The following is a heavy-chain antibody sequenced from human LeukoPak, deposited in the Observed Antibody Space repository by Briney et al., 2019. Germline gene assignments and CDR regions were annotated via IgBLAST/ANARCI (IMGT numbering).Heavy chain of an antibody. D-gene: IGHD7-27*01. J-gene: IGHJ4*02. V-gene: IGHV1-46*01. CDR1: GYTFTSYY. Sequence: ASVKVSCKASGYTFTSYYMHWVRQAPGQGLEWMGIINPSGGSTSYAQKFQGRVTMTRDTSISTAYMELSSLTFEDTAVYYCARGPPNWGMVGYWGQGTLVTVSS. CDR3: ARGPPNWGMVGY. CDR2: INPSGGST.